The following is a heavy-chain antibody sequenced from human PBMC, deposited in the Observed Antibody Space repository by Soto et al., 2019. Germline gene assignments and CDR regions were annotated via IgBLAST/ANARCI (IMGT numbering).Heavy chain of an antibody. CDR1: GGSISSYY. V-gene: IGHV4-4*07. CDR3: ARVDIVANWFDP. Sequence: SETLSLTCTVSGGSISSYYWSWIRQPAGKGLEWIGRIYTSGSTNYNPSLKSRVTMSVDTSKKQFSLKLSSVTAADTAVYYCARVDIVANWFDPWGQGTLVTVYS. J-gene: IGHJ5*02. CDR2: IYTSGST. D-gene: IGHD5-12*01.